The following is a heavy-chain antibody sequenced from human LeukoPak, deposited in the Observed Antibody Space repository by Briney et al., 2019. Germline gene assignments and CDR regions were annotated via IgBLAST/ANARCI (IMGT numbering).Heavy chain of an antibody. V-gene: IGHV5-10-1*01. CDR1: GYSFTSYW. D-gene: IGHD6-25*01. CDR2: IDPSDSYT. CDR3: ARHEYRAAGAGIDY. Sequence: GESLRISCEGCGYSFTSYWSSWVRQMPGKRLEWRGRIDPSDSYTNDSPSFQGDVTISTDTSISTGTPQWSSLKASENAMYYCARHEYRAAGAGIDYWGQGTLVTVSS. J-gene: IGHJ4*02.